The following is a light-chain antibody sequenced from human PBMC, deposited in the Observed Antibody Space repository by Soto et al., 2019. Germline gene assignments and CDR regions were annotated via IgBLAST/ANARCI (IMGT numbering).Light chain of an antibody. J-gene: IGLJ2*01. CDR2: DDS. CDR3: QVWDSSSDHVV. Sequence: SYELTQPPSVSVAPGQTARLTCGGNNIGSKSVHWYQQQPGQAPVLVVYDDSDRPSGTPERFSGSNSGNTAALTISRVEAGDEAEYYCQVWDSSSDHVVFGGGTKLTVL. V-gene: IGLV3-21*02. CDR1: NIGSKS.